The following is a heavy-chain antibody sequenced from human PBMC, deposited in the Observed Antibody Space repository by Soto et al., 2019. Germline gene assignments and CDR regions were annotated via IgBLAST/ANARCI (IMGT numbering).Heavy chain of an antibody. J-gene: IGHJ6*02. CDR1: GFTFSSYD. Sequence: TGGSLRLSCAASGFTFSSYDISWVRQAPGKGLEWVSATRGSGTNTYYTDSVKGRITIYRDNSKTTLYLQMKRLRDEDTAVYYRAKTVDCSGGNCYYGFSGSYYYGLDVWGQGTTVTVSS. CDR3: AKTVDCSGGNCYYGFSGSYYYGLDV. D-gene: IGHD2-15*01. CDR2: TRGSGTNT. V-gene: IGHV3-23*01.